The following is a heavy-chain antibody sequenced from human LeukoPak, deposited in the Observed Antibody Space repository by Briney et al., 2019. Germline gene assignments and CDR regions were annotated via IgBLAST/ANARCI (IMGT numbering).Heavy chain of an antibody. Sequence: GASVKVSCKASGYTFTSYAMHWVRQAPGQRLEWMGWINAGNGNTKYSQKFQGGVTITRDTSASTAYMELSSLRSEDTAVYYCARVYYDILTGYYNRYYFDYWGQGTLVTVSS. V-gene: IGHV1-3*01. J-gene: IGHJ4*02. CDR3: ARVYYDILTGYYNRYYFDY. CDR2: INAGNGNT. CDR1: GYTFTSYA. D-gene: IGHD3-9*01.